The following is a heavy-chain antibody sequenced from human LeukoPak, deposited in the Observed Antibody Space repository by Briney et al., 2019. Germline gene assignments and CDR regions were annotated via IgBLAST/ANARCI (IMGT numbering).Heavy chain of an antibody. CDR3: AREVHDYVWGSQHDALDI. CDR1: GGSISSYY. CDR2: IYTSGST. V-gene: IGHV4-4*07. Sequence: SETLSLTCTVSGGSISSYYWSWIRQPAGKGLEWIGRIYTSGSTNYNPSLKSRVTMSVDTSKNQFSLKLSSVTAADTAVYYCAREVHDYVWGSQHDALDIWGQGTMVTVSS. J-gene: IGHJ3*02. D-gene: IGHD3-16*01.